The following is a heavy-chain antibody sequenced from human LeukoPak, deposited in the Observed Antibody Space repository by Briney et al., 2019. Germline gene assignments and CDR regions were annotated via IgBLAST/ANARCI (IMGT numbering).Heavy chain of an antibody. J-gene: IGHJ4*02. CDR3: ASSSTAMVTPFDY. CDR1: GGSISSSSYY. Sequence: PSETLSLTCTVSGGSISSSSYYWGGIGKPPGKGLGWIGSIYYSGSTYYNPSLKSRVTISVDTSKNQFSLKLSSVTATDTAVYYCASSSTAMVTPFDYWGQGTLVTVSS. V-gene: IGHV4-39*01. D-gene: IGHD5-18*01. CDR2: IYYSGST.